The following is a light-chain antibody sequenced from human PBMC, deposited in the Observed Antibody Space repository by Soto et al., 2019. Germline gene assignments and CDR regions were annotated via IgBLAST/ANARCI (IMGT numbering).Light chain of an antibody. CDR1: SGHSTYA. J-gene: IGLJ2*01. V-gene: IGLV4-69*01. Sequence: QSVLTQSPSASASLGDSVKLTCTLSSGHSTYAIAWHQQQTEKGPRYLMKVTSEGSHIKGDGIPDRFSGSSSGAERYLTISSLQFEDEADYYCQTWGTGIVVFGGGTKLTVL. CDR2: VTSEGSH. CDR3: QTWGTGIVV.